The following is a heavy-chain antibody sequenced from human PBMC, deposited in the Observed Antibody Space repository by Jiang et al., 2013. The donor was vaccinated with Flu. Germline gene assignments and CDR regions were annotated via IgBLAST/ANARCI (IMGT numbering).Heavy chain of an antibody. D-gene: IGHD6-19*01. J-gene: IGHJ5*02. Sequence: SGAEVKKPGESLKISCKGSGYSFTSYWIGWVRQMPGKGLEWMGIIYPGDSDTRYSPSFQGQVTISADKSISTAYLQWSSLKASDTAMYYCARQLSSSGWGNWFDPWGQGTLVTVSS. CDR2: IYPGDSDT. CDR3: ARQLSSSGWGNWFDP. V-gene: IGHV5-51*01. CDR1: GYSFTSYW.